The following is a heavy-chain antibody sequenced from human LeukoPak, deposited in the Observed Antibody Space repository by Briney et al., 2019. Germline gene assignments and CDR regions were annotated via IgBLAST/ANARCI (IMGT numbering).Heavy chain of an antibody. CDR2: ISSSSSYI. CDR1: GFTFSSYS. J-gene: IGHJ5*02. V-gene: IGHV3-21*01. D-gene: IGHD6-19*01. CDR3: ARDILPNKAVAGTFDP. Sequence: GGSLRLSCAASGFTFSSYSMNWVRQAPGKGLEWVSSISSSSSYIYYADSVKGRFTISRDNAKNSLYLQMNSLRAEDTAVYYCARDILPNKAVAGTFDPWGQGTLVTVSS.